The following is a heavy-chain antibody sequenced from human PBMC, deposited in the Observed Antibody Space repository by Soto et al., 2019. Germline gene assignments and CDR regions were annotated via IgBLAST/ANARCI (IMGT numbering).Heavy chain of an antibody. D-gene: IGHD4-17*01. CDR3: TTESGHYGDHGPYYYYGMDV. CDR1: GFTIRSFW. V-gene: IGHV3-7*01. Sequence: PGGSLRLSCAASGFTIRSFWMTWVRQAPGKGLEWVANIKQDGSEKYYVDSVKGRFTISRDNAKNSLYLQMDSLRAEDTAMYYCTTESGHYGDHGPYYYYGMDVWGQGTTVTVSS. CDR2: IKQDGSEK. J-gene: IGHJ6*02.